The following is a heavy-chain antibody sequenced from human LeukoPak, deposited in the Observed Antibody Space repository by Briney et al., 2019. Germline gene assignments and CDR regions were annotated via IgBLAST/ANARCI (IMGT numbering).Heavy chain of an antibody. J-gene: IGHJ5*01. CDR1: GYTFTGYY. D-gene: IGHD3-3*01. CDR2: INPNSGDT. CDR3: ARPGAYYDWFDP. V-gene: IGHV1-2*02. Sequence: ASVKVSCKASGYTFTGYYMHWLRQAPGQGPEWMGWINPNSGDTNSAQKFQGRVTMTRDTSISTAYMELSRLRSDDTAVYYCARPGAYYDWFDPWGQGTLVTVSS.